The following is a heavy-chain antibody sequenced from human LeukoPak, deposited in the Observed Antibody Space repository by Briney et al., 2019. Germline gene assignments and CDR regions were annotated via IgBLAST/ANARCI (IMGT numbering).Heavy chain of an antibody. J-gene: IGHJ4*02. D-gene: IGHD6-13*01. Sequence: PSETLSLTCTVFGGSISSYYWSWIRQPPGKGLEWIGFIFYTGTTNYNPSLKSRVTISLDMSKNQFSLKLSSVTAADTAVYFCATGGASSEPFDYWGQGTLVTVSS. CDR2: IFYTGTT. CDR3: ATGGASSEPFDY. CDR1: GGSISSYY. V-gene: IGHV4-59*01.